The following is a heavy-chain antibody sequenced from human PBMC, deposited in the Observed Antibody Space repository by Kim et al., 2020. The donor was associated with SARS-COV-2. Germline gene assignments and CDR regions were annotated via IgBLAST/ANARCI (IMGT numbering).Heavy chain of an antibody. CDR3: ARSWDY. Sequence: PNSGGTNYAQKFQGRVTMTRDTSISTAYRELSRLGSDDTAVYYCARSWDYWGQGTLVTVSS. V-gene: IGHV1-2*02. CDR2: PNSGGT. J-gene: IGHJ4*02.